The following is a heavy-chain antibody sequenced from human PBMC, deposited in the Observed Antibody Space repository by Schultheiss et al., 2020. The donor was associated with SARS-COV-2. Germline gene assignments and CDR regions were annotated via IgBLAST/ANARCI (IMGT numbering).Heavy chain of an antibody. V-gene: IGHV4-39*07. CDR2: INHSGST. J-gene: IGHJ4*02. CDR1: GGSISSSSYY. Sequence: SETLSLTCTVSGGSISSSSYYWGWIRQPPGKGLEWIGEINHSGSTNYNPSLKSRVAISVDTSKNQFSLNLTSVTAADTAVYYCAKRGPRDSSGNEGFDYWGQGTLVTVSS. CDR3: AKRGPRDSSGNEGFDY. D-gene: IGHD3-22*01.